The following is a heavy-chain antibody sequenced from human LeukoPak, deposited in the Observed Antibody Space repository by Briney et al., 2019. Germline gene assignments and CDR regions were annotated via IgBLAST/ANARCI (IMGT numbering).Heavy chain of an antibody. V-gene: IGHV3-23*01. CDR1: GFIFSNYA. Sequence: GGSLRLSCAASGFIFSNYAMSWVRQAPGKGLEWVSAISGSGGSTYYADSVKGRFTISRDNSKNTLYLQMNSLRAEDTAVYYCAKSRYDFWSGYYGETYFDYWGQGTLVTVSS. J-gene: IGHJ4*02. CDR2: ISGSGGST. D-gene: IGHD3-3*01. CDR3: AKSRYDFWSGYYGETYFDY.